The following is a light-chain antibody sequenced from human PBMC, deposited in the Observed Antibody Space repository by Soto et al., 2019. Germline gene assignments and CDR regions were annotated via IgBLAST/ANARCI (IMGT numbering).Light chain of an antibody. CDR2: GAS. CDR3: QQYASSPLT. CDR1: QNVRSNE. V-gene: IGKV3-20*01. Sequence: EIVLTQSPGTLSLSPGERATLSCRASQNVRSNELAWYQQKPGQAPRLLIYGASSRATAIPDRVSGSGSGTDFTLTISRLEPDDFAVYYCQQYASSPLTFGGGTKVEF. J-gene: IGKJ4*01.